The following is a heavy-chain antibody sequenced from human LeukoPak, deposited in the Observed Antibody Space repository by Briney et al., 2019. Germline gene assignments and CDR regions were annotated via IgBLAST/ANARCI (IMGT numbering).Heavy chain of an antibody. CDR3: ARVLDITMVRGVSGPLDY. CDR2: ISSSSYI. CDR1: GFTFSSYS. V-gene: IGHV3-21*01. J-gene: IGHJ4*02. Sequence: PGGSLRLSCAASGFTFSSYSMNWVRQAPGKGLEWVSSISSSSYIYYADSVKGRFTISRDNAKNSLYLQMNSLRAEDTAVYYCARVLDITMVRGVSGPLDYWGQGTLVTVSS. D-gene: IGHD3-10*01.